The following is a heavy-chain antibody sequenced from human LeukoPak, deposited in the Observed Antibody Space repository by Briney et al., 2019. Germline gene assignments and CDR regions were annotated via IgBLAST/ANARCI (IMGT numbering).Heavy chain of an antibody. V-gene: IGHV1-2*02. CDR2: INPNSGGT. J-gene: IGHJ6*02. CDR1: GYTFTGYY. CDR3: ARMQWPNVCYYYGMDV. D-gene: IGHD6-19*01. Sequence: ASVKVSCKASGYTFTGYYMHWVRQAPGQGLEWMGWINPNSGGTNYAQKFQGRVTMTRDTSISTAYMELSRLRSDDTAVYYCARMQWPNVCYYYGMDVWGQGTTVTVSS.